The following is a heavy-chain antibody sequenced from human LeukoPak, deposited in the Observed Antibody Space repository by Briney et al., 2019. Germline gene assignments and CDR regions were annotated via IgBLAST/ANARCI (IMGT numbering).Heavy chain of an antibody. CDR1: GGTFSSYA. CDR2: IIPIFGTA. Sequence: GASVKVSCKASGGTFSSYAISWVRQAPGQGLEWMGGIIPIFGTANYAQKFQGRVTITADESTSTAYMELSSLRSEDTAVYYCARGNSNWNDVDWFDPWGQGTLVTVSS. V-gene: IGHV1-69*13. CDR3: ARGNSNWNDVDWFDP. D-gene: IGHD1-1*01. J-gene: IGHJ5*02.